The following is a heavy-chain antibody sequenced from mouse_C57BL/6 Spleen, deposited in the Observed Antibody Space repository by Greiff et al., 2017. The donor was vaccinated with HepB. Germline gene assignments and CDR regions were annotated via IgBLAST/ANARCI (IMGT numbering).Heavy chain of an antibody. Sequence: EVKLVESGGGLVQPGGSLKLSCAASGFTFSDYYMYWVRQTPEKRLEWVAYISNGGGSTYYPDTVKGRFTISRDNAKNTLYLQMSRLKSEDTAMYYCARRGRGSSYYYAMDYWGQGTSVTVSS. V-gene: IGHV5-12*01. CDR1: GFTFSDYY. D-gene: IGHD1-1*01. J-gene: IGHJ4*01. CDR3: ARRGRGSSYYYAMDY. CDR2: ISNGGGST.